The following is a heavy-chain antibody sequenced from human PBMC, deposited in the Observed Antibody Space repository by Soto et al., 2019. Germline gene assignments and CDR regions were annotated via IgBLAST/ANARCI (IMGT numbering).Heavy chain of an antibody. D-gene: IGHD3-3*01. CDR2: MNPNSGNT. J-gene: IGHJ6*02. Sequence: QVQLVQSGAEVKKPGASVKVSCKASGYSFSSNDINWVRQATGQGLEWMGWMNPNSGNTGYAQKFQGRVSMTRNSAINTAYMEPTGLTSEDTAVYFCARDAIFGVAFLSYHGMDVWGQGTTVTVSS. CDR1: GYSFSSND. V-gene: IGHV1-8*01. CDR3: ARDAIFGVAFLSYHGMDV.